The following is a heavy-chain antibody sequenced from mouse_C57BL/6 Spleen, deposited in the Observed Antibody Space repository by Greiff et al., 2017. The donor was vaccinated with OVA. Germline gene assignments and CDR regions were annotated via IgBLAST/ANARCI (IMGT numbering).Heavy chain of an antibody. CDR3: ASDYDVRFAY. Sequence: QVQLKQPGAELVKPGASVKLSCKASGYTFTSYWMHWVKQRPGQGLEWIGMIHPNSGSTNYNEKFKSKATLTVDKSSSTAYMQLSSLTSEDSAVYYCASDYDVRFAYWGQGTLVTVSA. V-gene: IGHV1-64*01. J-gene: IGHJ3*01. D-gene: IGHD2-4*01. CDR1: GYTFTSYW. CDR2: IHPNSGST.